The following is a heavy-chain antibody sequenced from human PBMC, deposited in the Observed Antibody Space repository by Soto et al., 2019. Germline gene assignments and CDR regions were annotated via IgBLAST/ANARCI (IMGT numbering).Heavy chain of an antibody. J-gene: IGHJ4*02. V-gene: IGHV3-30*18. CDR3: AKLDSGWYFEY. Sequence: PGGSLRLSCAASGFTFSTYAMHWVRQAPGKGLEWVAVISYDGSNKYYGDSVQGRFTISRDNSKNTLYLQMNSLRAEDTAVYYCAKLDSGWYFEYWGQGTLVTVS. CDR1: GFTFSTYA. D-gene: IGHD6-19*01. CDR2: ISYDGSNK.